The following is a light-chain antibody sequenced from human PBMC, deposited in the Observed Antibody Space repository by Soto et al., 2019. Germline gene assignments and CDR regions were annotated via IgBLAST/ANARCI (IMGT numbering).Light chain of an antibody. CDR3: CSYAVTVVL. V-gene: IGLV2-11*01. J-gene: IGLJ2*01. Sequence: QSALTQLRSVSGSPGQPVTISCTGNSSDFGGYNYVSWYQQHPGKAPKLLIYDVNKRPSGVPDRFSGYKSGNTASLTIFGLQADDEADYYCCSYAVTVVLFGGGTKLTVL. CDR2: DVN. CDR1: SSDFGGYNY.